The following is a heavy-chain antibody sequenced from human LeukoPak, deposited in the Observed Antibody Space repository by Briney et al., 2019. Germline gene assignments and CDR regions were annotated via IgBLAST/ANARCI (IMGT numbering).Heavy chain of an antibody. CDR1: GFTFSGYT. D-gene: IGHD3-10*01. J-gene: IGHJ6*03. Sequence: GGALRLSCAASGFTFSGYTMNWVRQAPGKGLEWVSSISTSSSYIYYADSVKGRFTISRDNAKKSLNLQMNSLRAEDTAVYYCTRDGDTVLTRGYYYYMDVWGKGTTVTVSS. CDR3: TRDGDTVLTRGYYYYMDV. CDR2: ISTSSSYI. V-gene: IGHV3-21*01.